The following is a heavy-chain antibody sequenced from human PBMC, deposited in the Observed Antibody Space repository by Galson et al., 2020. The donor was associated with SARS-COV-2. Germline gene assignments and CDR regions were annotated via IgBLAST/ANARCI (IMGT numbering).Heavy chain of an antibody. CDR3: ARDQGIVLMVYAIAGIDY. D-gene: IGHD2-8*01. CDR2: ISYDGSNK. CDR1: GFTFSSYA. Sequence: GGSLRLSCAASGFTFSSYAMHWVRQAPGKGLEWVAVISYDGSNKYYADSVKGRFTISRDNSKNTLYLQMNSLRAEDTAVYYCARDQGIVLMVYAIAGIDYWGQGTLVTVSS. J-gene: IGHJ4*02. V-gene: IGHV3-30*04.